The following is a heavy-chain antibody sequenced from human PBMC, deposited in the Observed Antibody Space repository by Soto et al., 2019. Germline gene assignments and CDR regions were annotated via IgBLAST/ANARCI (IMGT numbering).Heavy chain of an antibody. CDR2: IRSKANSYAT. J-gene: IGHJ4*02. V-gene: IGHV3-73*02. Sequence: EVQLVESGGGLVQPGGSLKLSCAASGFTFSGSAMHWVRQASGKGLEWVGRIRSKANSYATAYAASVKGRFTISRDDSKNTAYLQMNSRKTEDTAVYYCTRGIDYWGQGTLVTVSS. CDR3: TRGIDY. CDR1: GFTFSGSA.